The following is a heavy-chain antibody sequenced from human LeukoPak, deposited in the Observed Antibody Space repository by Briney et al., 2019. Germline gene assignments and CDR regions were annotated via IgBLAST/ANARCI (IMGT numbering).Heavy chain of an antibody. D-gene: IGHD2-2*01. CDR2: IYYSGST. CDR3: ARALGYCSSTSCLYYYYYYMDV. V-gene: IGHV4-59*01. Sequence: SETLSLTCTVSGGSISGYYWSWIRQPPGKGLEWIGYIYYSGSTNYNPSLKSRVTISVDTSKNQFSLKLSSVTAADTAVYYCARALGYCSSTSCLYYYYYYMDVWGKGTTVTVSS. J-gene: IGHJ6*03. CDR1: GGSISGYY.